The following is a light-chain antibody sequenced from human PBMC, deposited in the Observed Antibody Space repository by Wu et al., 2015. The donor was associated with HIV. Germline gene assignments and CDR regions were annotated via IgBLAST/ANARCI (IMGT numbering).Light chain of an antibody. Sequence: DIQLTQSPSFLSASVGDRVTITCRASQGINSYLAWYQQKPGKAPNLLIYGVSTLQSGVPSRFSGSGSGTEFTLNINSLQPDDFATYYCQQYNTYWGVTFGGGTKVEIK. CDR3: QQYNTYWGVT. V-gene: IGKV1-9*01. J-gene: IGKJ4*01. CDR2: GVS. CDR1: QGINSY.